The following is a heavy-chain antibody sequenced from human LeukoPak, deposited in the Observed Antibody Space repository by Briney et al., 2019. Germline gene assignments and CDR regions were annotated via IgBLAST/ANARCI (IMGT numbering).Heavy chain of an antibody. CDR1: GFTFSSYG. J-gene: IGHJ4*02. D-gene: IGHD1-20*01. CDR3: ARDLTGTGDY. CDR2: ISSDGSNK. V-gene: IGHV3-30*19. Sequence: GGPLRLSCAASGFTFSSYGMHWVRQAPGKGLEWVALISSDGSNKYYADSVKGRFTISRDSSKNTLYLQMNSLRAEDTALYYCARDLTGTGDYWGQGTLVTVSS.